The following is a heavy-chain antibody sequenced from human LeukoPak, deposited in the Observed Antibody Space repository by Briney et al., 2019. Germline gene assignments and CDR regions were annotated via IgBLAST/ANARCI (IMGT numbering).Heavy chain of an antibody. D-gene: IGHD5-24*01. Sequence: TGGSLRLSCAASGFTFSSYAMHWVRQAPGKGLEWVAVISYDGSNKYYADSVKGRFTISRDNSKNTLYLQMNSLRAEDTAVYYCAKMTTSWFDPWGQGTLVTVSS. V-gene: IGHV3-30-3*01. CDR2: ISYDGSNK. J-gene: IGHJ5*02. CDR3: AKMTTSWFDP. CDR1: GFTFSSYA.